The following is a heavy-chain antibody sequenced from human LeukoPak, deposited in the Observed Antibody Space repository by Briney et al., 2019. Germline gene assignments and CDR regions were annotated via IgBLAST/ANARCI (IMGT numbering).Heavy chain of an antibody. CDR2: ISSSSSYI. V-gene: IGHV3-21*01. J-gene: IGHJ4*02. Sequence: GGSMRLSCAASGFTFSSYGMNWVRQAPGKGLEWVSSISSSSSYIYYADSVKGRFTISRDNAKNSMYLQMISLRAEDTAVYYCARSIAVADEWGQGTLVTVSS. CDR3: ARSIAVADE. D-gene: IGHD6-19*01. CDR1: GFTFSSYG.